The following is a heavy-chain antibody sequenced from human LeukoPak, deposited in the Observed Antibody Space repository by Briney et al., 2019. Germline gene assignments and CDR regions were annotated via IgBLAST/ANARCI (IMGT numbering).Heavy chain of an antibody. D-gene: IGHD3-22*01. CDR3: ARGHDYYDSSGYYTEWFDP. J-gene: IGHJ5*02. CDR2: IYYSGST. Sequence: SETLSLTCTVSGGPISSYYWSWIRQPPGKGLDSIGYIYYSGSTNYNPSLKSRVTISVDTSKNQFSLKLSSVTAADTAVYYCARGHDYYDSSGYYTEWFDPWGQGTLVTVSS. CDR1: GGPISSYY. V-gene: IGHV4-59*01.